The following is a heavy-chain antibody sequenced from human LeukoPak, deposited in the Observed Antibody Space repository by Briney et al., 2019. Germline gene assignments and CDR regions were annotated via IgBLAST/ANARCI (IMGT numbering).Heavy chain of an antibody. CDR3: ARDRAPFDY. J-gene: IGHJ4*02. CDR1: GFTCSSYW. CDR2: IKQDGSEK. D-gene: IGHD3-10*01. Sequence: GGSLRLSCAASGFTCSSYWMSWVRQAPGKGLEWVANIKQDGSEKYYVDSVKGRFTISRDNAKNSLYLQMNSLRAEDTAVYYCARDRAPFDYWGQGTLVTVSS. V-gene: IGHV3-7*01.